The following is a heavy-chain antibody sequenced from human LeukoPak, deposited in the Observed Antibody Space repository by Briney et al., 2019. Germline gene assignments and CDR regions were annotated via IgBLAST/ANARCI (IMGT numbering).Heavy chain of an antibody. D-gene: IGHD1-26*01. CDR1: GFTFSSYS. J-gene: IGHJ4*02. CDR3: ANSIVGATTGY. Sequence: GGSLRLSCAASGFTFSSYSMNWVRQAPGKGLEWVSYISSSSSTIYYADSVKGRFTISRDNSKNTLYLQMNSLRAEDTAVYYCANSIVGATTGYWGQGTLVTVSS. CDR2: ISSSSSTI. V-gene: IGHV3-48*01.